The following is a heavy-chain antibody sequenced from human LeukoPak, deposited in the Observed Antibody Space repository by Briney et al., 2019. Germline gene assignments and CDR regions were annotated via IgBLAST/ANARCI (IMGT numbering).Heavy chain of an antibody. CDR1: GGSISSDY. D-gene: IGHD3-22*01. CDR3: ARVTKSSGYYLDV. Sequence: PSETLSLTCTVSGGSISSDYWSWIRQPPGKGLEWIGYIYYSGTTTYNPSLRSRVTISIDTSENQFSLKLSSVTAADTALYYCARVTKSSGYYLDVWGKGTTVTISS. V-gene: IGHV4-59*01. CDR2: IYYSGTT. J-gene: IGHJ6*03.